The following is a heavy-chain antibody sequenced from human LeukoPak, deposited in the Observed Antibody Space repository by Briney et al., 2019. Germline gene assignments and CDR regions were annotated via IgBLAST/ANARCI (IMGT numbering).Heavy chain of an antibody. Sequence: SETLSLTCTVSGCSISSYYWSWIRQPPGKGLEWIGYIYYSGSTNYNPSLKSRVTISVDTSKNQFSLKLSSVTAADTAVYYCASVRRKNYGSGSYSIFDYGGQGTLVTVSS. CDR1: GCSISSYY. D-gene: IGHD3-10*01. J-gene: IGHJ4*02. V-gene: IGHV4-59*01. CDR3: ASVRRKNYGSGSYSIFDY. CDR2: IYYSGST.